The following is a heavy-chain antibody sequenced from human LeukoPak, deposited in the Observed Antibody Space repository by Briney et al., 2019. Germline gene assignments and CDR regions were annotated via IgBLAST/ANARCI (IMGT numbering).Heavy chain of an antibody. V-gene: IGHV4-34*01. J-gene: IGHJ6*02. CDR1: GGSFSGYY. D-gene: IGHD5-18*01. CDR2: INHSGST. CDR3: ARGVYSYSYYYYYYGMDV. Sequence: SETLSLTCAVYGGSFSGYYWSWIRQPPGKGLEWIGEINHSGSTNYNPSLKSRVTISVDTSKNQFSLKLSSVTAADTAVYYCARGVYSYSYYYYYYGMDVWGQGTTVAVSS.